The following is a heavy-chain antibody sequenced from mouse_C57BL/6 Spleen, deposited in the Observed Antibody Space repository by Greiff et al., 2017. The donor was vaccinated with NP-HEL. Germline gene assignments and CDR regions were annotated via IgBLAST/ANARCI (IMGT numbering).Heavy chain of an antibody. CDR1: GYSITSGYY. J-gene: IGHJ4*01. Sequence: EVKLQESGPGLVKPSQSLSLTCSVTGYSITSGYYWNWIRQFPGNKLEWMGYISYDGSNNYNPSLKNRISITRDTSKNQFFLKLNSVTTEDTATYYCARAGFTTVVEMDYWGQGTSVTVSS. V-gene: IGHV3-6*01. D-gene: IGHD1-1*01. CDR2: ISYDGSN. CDR3: ARAGFTTVVEMDY.